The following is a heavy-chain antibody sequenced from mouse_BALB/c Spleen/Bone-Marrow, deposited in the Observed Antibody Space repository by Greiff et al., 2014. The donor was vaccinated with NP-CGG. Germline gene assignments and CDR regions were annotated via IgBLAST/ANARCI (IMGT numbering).Heavy chain of an antibody. CDR1: GFTFSSYG. CDR2: ISGGGSYT. CDR3: ARAFGSSYWYFDV. D-gene: IGHD1-1*01. V-gene: IGHV5-9-2*01. J-gene: IGHJ1*01. Sequence: EVQLQESGGGLVKPGGSLNLSCAASGFTFSSYGMSWVRQTPEKRLEWVATISGGGSYTYFSDSVKGRFTISRDNAKNNLNLQMGSLRSEDTALYYCARAFGSSYWYFDVWGAGTTVTVSS.